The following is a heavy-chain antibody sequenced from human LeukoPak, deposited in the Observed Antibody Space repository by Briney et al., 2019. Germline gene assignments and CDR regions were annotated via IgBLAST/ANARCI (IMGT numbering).Heavy chain of an antibody. Sequence: SETLSFNCNVYGDSISSSSYFWGWIRQSPGQGLEWIGTSYYTGNTYYNPSLKSRVTISLDTSRNQFSLRLTSVIVADTALYYCARMRSYWYFDLWGRGTLVAVSS. D-gene: IGHD2-15*01. CDR2: SYYTGNT. CDR3: ARMRSYWYFDL. J-gene: IGHJ2*01. CDR1: GDSISSSSYF. V-gene: IGHV4-39*07.